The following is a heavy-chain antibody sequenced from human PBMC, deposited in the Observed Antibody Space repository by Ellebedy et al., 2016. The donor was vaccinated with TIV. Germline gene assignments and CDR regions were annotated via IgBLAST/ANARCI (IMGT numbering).Heavy chain of an antibody. J-gene: IGHJ5*02. CDR3: ARDPGGGGDFGDNWFDP. D-gene: IGHD2-21*01. Sequence: GESLKISCEASGIIVSDYFMNWVRQAPGKGLEWVSVLYPDAKTNYTDHVNGRFIVSRDSSKNTLYLQMNSLTAEDTAVYYCARDPGGGGDFGDNWFDPWGQGTLVTVSS. CDR2: LYPDAKT. V-gene: IGHV3-66*01. CDR1: GIIVSDYF.